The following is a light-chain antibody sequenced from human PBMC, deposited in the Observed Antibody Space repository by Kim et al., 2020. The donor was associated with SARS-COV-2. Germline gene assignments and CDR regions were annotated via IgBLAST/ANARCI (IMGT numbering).Light chain of an antibody. Sequence: RVTSSCTGGRCNIGGRFDVHWYQHLPGAVPKLLIYKNNNRPSGVPERFSGSKSGTSASLAITGLQAEDEAVYYCQSYDSSLSASVFGGGTQLTVL. CDR1: RCNIGGRFD. CDR2: KNN. CDR3: QSYDSSLSASV. V-gene: IGLV1-40*01. J-gene: IGLJ7*01.